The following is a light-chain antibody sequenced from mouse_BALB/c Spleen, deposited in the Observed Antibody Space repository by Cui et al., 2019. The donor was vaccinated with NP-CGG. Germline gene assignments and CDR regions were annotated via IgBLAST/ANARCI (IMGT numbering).Light chain of an antibody. Sequence: QAVVTQESALTTSPGETVTLTCRSSTGAVTTSNYANWVQEKPDHLFTGLIGGTNNRAPGVPARFSGSLIGAKAALTITGAQTKDEAIYFCALWYSNHWVFGGGTKLTVL. J-gene: IGLJ1*01. V-gene: IGLV1*01. CDR2: GTN. CDR3: ALWYSNHWV. CDR1: TGAVTTSNY.